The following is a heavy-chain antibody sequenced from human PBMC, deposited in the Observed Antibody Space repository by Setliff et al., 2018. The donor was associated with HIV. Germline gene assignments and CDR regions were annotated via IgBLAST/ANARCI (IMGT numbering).Heavy chain of an antibody. CDR2: MNPNSGNT. V-gene: IGHV1-8*02. CDR3: ARGWSSGWYNWFDP. J-gene: IGHJ5*02. Sequence: ASVKVSCKASGYTFTSYDINWVRQATGQGLEWMGWMNPNSGNTGYAQKFQGRVTMTRNTSISTAYMELSSLRSEDTAVYYCARGWSSGWYNWFDPWGQGTLVTVSS. CDR1: GYTFTSYD. D-gene: IGHD6-19*01.